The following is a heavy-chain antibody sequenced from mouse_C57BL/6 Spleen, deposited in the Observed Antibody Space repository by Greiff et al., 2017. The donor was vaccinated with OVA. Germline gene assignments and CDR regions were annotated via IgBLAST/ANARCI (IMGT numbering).Heavy chain of an antibody. J-gene: IGHJ4*01. CDR2: IRNKANGYTT. CDR3: AVNYGSSYDAMDY. Sequence: EVMLVESGGGLVQPGGSLSLSCAASGFTFTDYYMSWVRQPPGKALEWLGFIRNKANGYTTEYSASVKGRFTISRDNSQSILYLQMNALRAEDSATYYCAVNYGSSYDAMDYWGQGTSVTVSS. D-gene: IGHD1-1*01. CDR1: GFTFTDYY. V-gene: IGHV7-3*01.